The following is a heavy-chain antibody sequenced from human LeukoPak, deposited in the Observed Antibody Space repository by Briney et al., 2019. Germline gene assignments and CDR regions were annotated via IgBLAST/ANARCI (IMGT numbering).Heavy chain of an antibody. J-gene: IGHJ4*02. CDR2: ISDDGRHS. D-gene: IGHD2-8*01. CDR1: GFTFSTYA. Sequence: GGSLRLSCAASGFTFSTYAMNWVRQAPGKGLEWVAVISDDGRHSYYADSAKGRFTISRDNSKSTLYLQMNSLRDDDSAAYFCARVYLERLTAGYFDHWGQGTQVTVSP. CDR3: ARVYLERLTAGYFDH. V-gene: IGHV3-30*04.